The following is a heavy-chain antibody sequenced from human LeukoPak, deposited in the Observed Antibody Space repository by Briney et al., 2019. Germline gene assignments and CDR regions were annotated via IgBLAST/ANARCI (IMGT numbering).Heavy chain of an antibody. J-gene: IGHJ1*01. Sequence: GESLRLSCAASGFTFSSYWMSWVRQAPGKGLEWVANIKQDGSEKYYVDSVKGRFTISRDNAKNSLYLQMSSLRADDTAVYYCARDRLLYYYDSGPTGHFQHWGQGTLVTV. CDR2: IKQDGSEK. CDR1: GFTFSSYW. V-gene: IGHV3-7*01. D-gene: IGHD3-22*01. CDR3: ARDRLLYYYDSGPTGHFQH.